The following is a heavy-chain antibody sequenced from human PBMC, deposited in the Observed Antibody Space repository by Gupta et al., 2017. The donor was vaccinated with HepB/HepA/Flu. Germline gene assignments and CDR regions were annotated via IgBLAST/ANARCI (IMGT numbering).Heavy chain of an antibody. D-gene: IGHD2-2*01. CDR2: ISIRDSYI. CDR1: GFSFSSYR. V-gene: IGHV3-21*02. CDR3: AGGVPATLPHYFFYMDV. Sequence: EVQLVGSGGGLVKPGGSLRLSCAASGFSFSSYRMNWVRQAPGKGLEWVSSISIRDSYIYYADSVKGRLTISRDNAKNSLYLQMSSLRAQDTAVYYCAGGVPATLPHYFFYMDVWGKGTTGTVAS. J-gene: IGHJ6*03.